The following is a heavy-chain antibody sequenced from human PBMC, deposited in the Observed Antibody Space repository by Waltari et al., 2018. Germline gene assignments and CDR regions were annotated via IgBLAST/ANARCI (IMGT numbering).Heavy chain of an antibody. CDR3: LNYDFDS. D-gene: IGHD1-7*01. J-gene: IGHJ4*02. Sequence: DVQVVESGGGLVRPGGSLRLSCIGSGFNFSNYFIHWVRQAPGEGPVGVARIKNDGSIVNYADSVKGRFSISRDNAKSTVYLQMNNLRGEDTALYQCLNYDFDSWGQGTLVTVSS. CDR2: IKNDGSIV. CDR1: GFNFSNYF. V-gene: IGHV3-74*01.